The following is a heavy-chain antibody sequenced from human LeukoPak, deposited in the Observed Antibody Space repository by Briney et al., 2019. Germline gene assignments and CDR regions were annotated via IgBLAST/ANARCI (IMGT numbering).Heavy chain of an antibody. CDR1: GAPVSSSH. CDR3: SEGYFEPFAH. V-gene: IGHV4-59*02. J-gene: IGHJ4*02. CDR2: LSYTGKT. D-gene: IGHD2/OR15-2a*01. Sequence: TSETLSLTCVVSGAPVSSSHWNWIRQLPGKRLEWIGCLSYTGKTDYNPSLTSRVAISLGTSKNQVSLKLRSVTAADTAVYYCSEGYFEPFAHWGQGILVTVSS.